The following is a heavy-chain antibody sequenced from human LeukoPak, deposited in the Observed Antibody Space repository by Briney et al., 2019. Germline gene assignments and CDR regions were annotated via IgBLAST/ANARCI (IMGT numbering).Heavy chain of an antibody. D-gene: IGHD5-18*01. V-gene: IGHV4-34*01. CDR2: INHSGST. CDR3: ARGHNVDTAVAES. J-gene: IGHJ5*02. Sequence: KPSETLTLTCSVYGGSFSGYYWSWIRQPPGKGLEWIGEINHSGSTNYNPSLKSRVTISVDTSKNQFSLKLSSVTAADTAVYYCARGHNVDTAVAESWGQGTLVTVSS. CDR1: GGSFSGYY.